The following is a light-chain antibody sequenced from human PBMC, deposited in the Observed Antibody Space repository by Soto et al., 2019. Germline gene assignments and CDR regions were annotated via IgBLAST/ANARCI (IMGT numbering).Light chain of an antibody. CDR3: QQYNSYPLT. CDR1: QTISSW. J-gene: IGKJ4*01. V-gene: IGKV1-5*03. Sequence: DIQMTQSPSTLSGSVGDRVTITCRASQTISSWLAWYQQKPGKAPKLLIYKASSLDSGVPSRFSGSGSGTEFTLTISRLQPDDFATYYCQQYNSYPLTFGGGTKVDIK. CDR2: KAS.